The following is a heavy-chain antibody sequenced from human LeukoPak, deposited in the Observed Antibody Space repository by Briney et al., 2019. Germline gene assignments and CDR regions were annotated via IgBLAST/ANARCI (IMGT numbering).Heavy chain of an antibody. CDR2: ISYDGSNK. CDR1: GFTFSSYG. D-gene: IGHD3-10*01. CDR3: AKAGSGSYFDY. V-gene: IGHV3-30*18. Sequence: GGSLRLSCAASGFTFSSYGMHRVRQAPGKGLEWVAVISYDGSNKYYADSVKGRFTISRDNSKNALYLQMNSLRAEDTAVYYCAKAGSGSYFDYWGQGTLVTVSS. J-gene: IGHJ4*02.